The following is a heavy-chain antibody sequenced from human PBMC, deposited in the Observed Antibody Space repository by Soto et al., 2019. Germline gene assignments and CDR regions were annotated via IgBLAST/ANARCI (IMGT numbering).Heavy chain of an antibody. J-gene: IGHJ4*02. CDR1: GYTFTSYG. CDR3: ARSFGVAAAGPFDY. CDR2: ISAYNGNT. Sequence: ASVKVSCKTSGYTFTSYGISWVRQAPGQGLEWMGWISAYNGNTNYAQKLQGRVTMTTDTSTSTAYMELRSLRSDDTAVYYCARSFGVAAAGPFDYWGQGTLVTVSS. D-gene: IGHD6-13*01. V-gene: IGHV1-18*01.